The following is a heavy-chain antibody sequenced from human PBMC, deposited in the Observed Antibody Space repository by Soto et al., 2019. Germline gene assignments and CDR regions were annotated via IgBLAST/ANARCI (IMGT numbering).Heavy chain of an antibody. J-gene: IGHJ6*02. V-gene: IGHV4-59*01. CDR2: IYYSGST. CDR3: AREGYSSGYYYYYGMDV. D-gene: IGHD3-22*01. CDR1: GGSISSYY. Sequence: SETLSLTCTVSGGSISSYYWSWIRQPPGKGLEWIGYIYYSGSTNYNPSLKSRVTISVDTSKNQFSLKLSSVIAADTAVYYCAREGYSSGYYYYYGMDVWGQGTTVTVSS.